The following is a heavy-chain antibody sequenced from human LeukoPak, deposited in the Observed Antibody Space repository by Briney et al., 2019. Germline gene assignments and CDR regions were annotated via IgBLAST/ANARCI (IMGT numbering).Heavy chain of an antibody. CDR2: ISGSGGST. V-gene: IGHV3-23*01. CDR3: ARVGAIVARLPHFDY. Sequence: PGGSLRLSCAASGFTFSSYAMSCVRQAPGKGLEWVSAISGSGGSTYYADSVKGRFTVSRDNAKNTLYLQMNSLRAEDTAVYYCARVGAIVARLPHFDYWGQGTLVTVSS. CDR1: GFTFSSYA. J-gene: IGHJ4*02. D-gene: IGHD5-12*01.